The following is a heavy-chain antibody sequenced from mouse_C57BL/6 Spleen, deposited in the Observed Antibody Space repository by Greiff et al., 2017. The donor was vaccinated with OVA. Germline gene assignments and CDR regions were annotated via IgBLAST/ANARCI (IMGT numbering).Heavy chain of an antibody. CDR2: IDPSDSYT. CDR3: ASRRYYCDY. J-gene: IGHJ2*01. Sequence: QVQLQQPGAELVKPGASVKLSCKASGYTFTSYWMQWVKQRPGQGLEWIGEIDPSDSYTNYNQKFKGKATLTVDTSSSTAYMQLSSLTSEDSAVYYCASRRYYCDYWGQGTTLTVSS. CDR1: GYTFTSYW. V-gene: IGHV1-50*01. D-gene: IGHD2-14*01.